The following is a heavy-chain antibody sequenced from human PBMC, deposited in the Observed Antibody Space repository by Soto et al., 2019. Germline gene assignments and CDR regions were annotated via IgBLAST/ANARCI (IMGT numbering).Heavy chain of an antibody. CDR1: GGSISSYY. CDR2: IYYSGST. J-gene: IGHJ5*02. V-gene: IGHV4-59*01. Sequence: KPSETLSLTCTVSGGSISSYYWSWIRQPPGKGLEWIGYIYYSGSTNYNPSLKSRVTISVDTSKNQFSLKLSSVTAADTAVYYCARALYYYGSGTVWFDPWGQGTLVTVSS. CDR3: ARALYYYGSGTVWFDP. D-gene: IGHD3-10*01.